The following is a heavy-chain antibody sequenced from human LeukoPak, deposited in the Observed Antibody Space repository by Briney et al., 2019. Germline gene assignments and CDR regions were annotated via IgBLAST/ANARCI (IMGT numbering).Heavy chain of an antibody. J-gene: IGHJ4*02. V-gene: IGHV1-2*02. CDR3: AREGASTYYYDSSGYYPDY. Sequence: ASVKVSCKTSGYTLTDYYMHWVRQAPGQGLEWMGWINPNSGGTNYAQKFQGRVTMTRDTSISTAYMELSRLRSDDTAVYYCAREGASTYYYDSSGYYPDYWGQGTLVTVSS. D-gene: IGHD3-22*01. CDR2: INPNSGGT. CDR1: GYTLTDYY.